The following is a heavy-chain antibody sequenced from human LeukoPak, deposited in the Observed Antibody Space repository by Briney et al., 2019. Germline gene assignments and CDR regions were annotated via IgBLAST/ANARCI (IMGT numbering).Heavy chain of an antibody. Sequence: SVKVSCKASGGAFSDYAISWVRQAPGQGLEWMGRIIPILDQANYAQKFQGRVTFTADKSTTTAYMDLSSLRSVDTAVYYCAPSGYDYDWFDPWGQGTLVTVSS. J-gene: IGHJ5*02. V-gene: IGHV1-69*04. CDR2: IIPILDQA. D-gene: IGHD5-12*01. CDR3: APSGYDYDWFDP. CDR1: GGAFSDYA.